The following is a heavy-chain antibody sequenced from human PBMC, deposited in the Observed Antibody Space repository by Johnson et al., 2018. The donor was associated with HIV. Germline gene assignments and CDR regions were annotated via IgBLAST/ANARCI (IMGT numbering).Heavy chain of an antibody. D-gene: IGHD3-16*01. J-gene: IGHJ3*02. Sequence: QVQLVESGGGVVQPGRSLRLSCAASGFSFNNFGFHWVRQAPGKGLEWVAAISFAGNKKHYAESVKGRFTISRDNSKKTLYLQMNSLRPEDTAVYYCAREVYAHDAFDIWGQGTMVTVSS. CDR2: ISFAGNKK. CDR3: AREVYAHDAFDI. V-gene: IGHV3-30*03. CDR1: GFSFNNFG.